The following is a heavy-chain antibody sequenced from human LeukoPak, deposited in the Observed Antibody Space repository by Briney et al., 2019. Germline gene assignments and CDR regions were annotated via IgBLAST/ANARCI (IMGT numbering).Heavy chain of an antibody. CDR1: GFSFSSYA. CDR2: ISATGYDT. V-gene: IGHV3-23*01. CDR3: AKEGSGSFSDYYFDW. J-gene: IGHJ4*02. D-gene: IGHD3-10*01. Sequence: DPGGSLRLSCAASGFSFSSYAMAWVRQAPGKGLEWVSAISATGYDTYYADSVKGRFTISRDKFADTMSLQMNSLRAEDTAVYYCAKEGSGSFSDYYFDWWGQGTLVTVSS.